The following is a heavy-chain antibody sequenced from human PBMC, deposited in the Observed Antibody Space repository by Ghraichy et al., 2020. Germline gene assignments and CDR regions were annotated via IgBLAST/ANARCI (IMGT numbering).Heavy chain of an antibody. D-gene: IGHD4-17*01. V-gene: IGHV4-59*01. CDR1: GGSISSYY. Sequence: SETLSLTCTVSGGSISSYYWSWIRQPPGKGLEWIGYIYYSGSTNYNPSLKSRVTISVDTSKNQFSLKLSPVPAADTAVYYWARDYGDYLDYWGQGTLVTVSS. CDR3: ARDYGDYLDY. CDR2: IYYSGST. J-gene: IGHJ4*02.